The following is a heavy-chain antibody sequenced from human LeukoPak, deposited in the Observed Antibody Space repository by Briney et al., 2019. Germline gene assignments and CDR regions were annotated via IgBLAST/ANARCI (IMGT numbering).Heavy chain of an antibody. CDR2: ISPDGGRS. J-gene: IGHJ5*02. CDR3: AKDMGGSGRNWASNWFDP. CDR1: GFTFGDYP. D-gene: IGHD1-26*01. V-gene: IGHV3-43*02. Sequence: PGGSLRLSCAASGFTFGDYPMHWIRQTPGQDLEWVSLISPDGGRSFQADSVRGRFTISRDNSKNSLYLQMNSLRSEDTALYYCAKDMGGSGRNWASNWFDPWGQGTLVTVSS.